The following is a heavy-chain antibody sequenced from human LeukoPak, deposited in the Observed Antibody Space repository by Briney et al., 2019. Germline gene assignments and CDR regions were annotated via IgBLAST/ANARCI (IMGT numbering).Heavy chain of an antibody. V-gene: IGHV5-51*01. CDR1: GYTFTSYW. D-gene: IGHD7-27*01. CDR3: VKNWDYAFDI. CDR2: IFPGDFVT. Sequence: GESLKISCQASGYTFTSYWIGWVRQTPGKGLEWMGIIFPGDFVTEYSPSFQGQVNISADKSISTAYLQWNSLKASDTAMYYCVKNWDYAFDIWGQGTMVTVSS. J-gene: IGHJ3*02.